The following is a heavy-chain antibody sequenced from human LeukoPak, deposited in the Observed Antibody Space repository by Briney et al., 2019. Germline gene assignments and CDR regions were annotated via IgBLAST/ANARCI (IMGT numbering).Heavy chain of an antibody. Sequence: ASVKVSCKASGGTFTSYAISWVRQAPGQGLEWMGGIIPIFGTANYAQKFQGRVTITADESTSTAYMELSSPRSEDTAVYYCARAPYSSGWYGGWFDPWGQGTLVTASS. D-gene: IGHD6-19*01. CDR2: IIPIFGTA. CDR1: GGTFTSYA. CDR3: ARAPYSSGWYGGWFDP. V-gene: IGHV1-69*13. J-gene: IGHJ5*02.